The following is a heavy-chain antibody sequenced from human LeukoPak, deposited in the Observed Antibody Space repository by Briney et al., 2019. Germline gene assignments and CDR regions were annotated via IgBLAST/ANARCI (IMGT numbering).Heavy chain of an antibody. D-gene: IGHD3-22*01. CDR1: GITLSNYG. Sequence: PGGSLRLSCAVSGITLSNYGMSWVRPAPGKGLEWVSGISGSGGNTYYADSVKGRFTISRDNSKNTLSLQMNSLRAEDTAVYFCAKRGVVIRVILVGFHKEAYYFDSWGQGALVTVSS. J-gene: IGHJ4*02. V-gene: IGHV3-23*01. CDR3: AKRGVVIRVILVGFHKEAYYFDS. CDR2: ISGSGGNT.